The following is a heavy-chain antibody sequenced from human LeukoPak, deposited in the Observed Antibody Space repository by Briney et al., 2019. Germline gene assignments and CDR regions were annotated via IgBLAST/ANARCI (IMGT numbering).Heavy chain of an antibody. Sequence: GGSLRLSCAASGFIFSNYSMNWVRQAPGKGLEWVSSISSSSSYIFYADSVKGRFTISRDNAKNSLYLQMNSLRAEDTAVYYCARDGEGYSGYDSGWFDPWGQGTLVTVSS. V-gene: IGHV3-21*01. CDR3: ARDGEGYSGYDSGWFDP. D-gene: IGHD5-12*01. J-gene: IGHJ5*02. CDR1: GFIFSNYS. CDR2: ISSSSSYI.